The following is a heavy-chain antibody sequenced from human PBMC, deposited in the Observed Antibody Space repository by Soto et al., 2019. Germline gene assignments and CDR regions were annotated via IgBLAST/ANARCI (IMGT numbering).Heavy chain of an antibody. V-gene: IGHV4-28*01. J-gene: IGHJ4*02. Sequence: QVQLQESGPGLVKPSDTLSLTCAVSGYSISSSNWWGWIRQPPGKGLEWIGYIYYSGSTYYNPSLKSRVTMSVDTSKNQFSLKLSSVTTVDTAVYYCARNAGYSYGLSFDYWGQGTLVTVSS. CDR3: ARNAGYSYGLSFDY. CDR2: IYYSGST. CDR1: GYSISSSNW. D-gene: IGHD5-18*01.